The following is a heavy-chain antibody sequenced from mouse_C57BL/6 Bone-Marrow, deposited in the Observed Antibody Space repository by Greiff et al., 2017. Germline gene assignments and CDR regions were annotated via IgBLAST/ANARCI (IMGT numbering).Heavy chain of an antibody. CDR3: ASLLPDYYAMDY. V-gene: IGHV1-12*01. Sequence: LQQSGAELVRPGASVKMSCKASGYTFTSYNMHWVKQTPRKGLEWIGAIYPGNGDTSYNQKFKGKATLTVDKSSSTAYMQLRSLTSEDSAVYFCASLLPDYYAMDYWGQGTSVTVSS. CDR2: IYPGNGDT. D-gene: IGHD1-1*01. J-gene: IGHJ4*01. CDR1: GYTFTSYN.